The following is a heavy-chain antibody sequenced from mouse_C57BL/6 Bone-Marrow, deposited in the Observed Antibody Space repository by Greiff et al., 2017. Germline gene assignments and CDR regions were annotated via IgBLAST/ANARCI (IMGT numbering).Heavy chain of an antibody. CDR3: ARSTYYYGGY. J-gene: IGHJ2*01. CDR1: GYTFTSYW. V-gene: IGHV1-53*01. CDR2: INPSNGGT. D-gene: IGHD1-1*01. Sequence: QVQLQQPGTELVKPGASVKLSCKASGYTFTSYWMHWVKQRPGQGLEWIGTINPSNGGTNYNEKFQNKATLTVDKSTSTAYRQRSSLTSEDSAVSDCARSTYYYGGYWGQGTTLTV.